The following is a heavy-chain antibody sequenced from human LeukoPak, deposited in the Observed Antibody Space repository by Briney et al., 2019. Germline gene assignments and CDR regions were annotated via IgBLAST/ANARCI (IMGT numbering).Heavy chain of an antibody. Sequence: ASVKVSCKASGYTFTGYYMHWVRQAPGQGLEWMGWINPNSGGTNYAQKFQGRVTMTRDTSISTAYMELSRLRSDDTAVYYCARDRKLGYSSWGFDPWGQGTLVTVSS. D-gene: IGHD6-13*01. CDR2: INPNSGGT. CDR1: GYTFTGYY. V-gene: IGHV1-2*02. CDR3: ARDRKLGYSSWGFDP. J-gene: IGHJ5*02.